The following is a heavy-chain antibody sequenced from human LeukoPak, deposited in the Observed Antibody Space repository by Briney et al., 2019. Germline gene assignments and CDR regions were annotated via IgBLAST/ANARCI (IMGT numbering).Heavy chain of an antibody. J-gene: IGHJ4*02. CDR1: GGSISSGSYY. CDR3: GRDYCSGGSCYIDY. CDR2: IYTSGST. D-gene: IGHD2-15*01. Sequence: SETLSLTCTVSGGSISSGSYYWSWIRQPAGKGLEWIGRIYTSGSTNYNPSLKSRVTISVDTSKNQFSLKLSSVTAADTAVYYCGRDYCSGGSCYIDYWGQGTLVTVSS. V-gene: IGHV4-61*02.